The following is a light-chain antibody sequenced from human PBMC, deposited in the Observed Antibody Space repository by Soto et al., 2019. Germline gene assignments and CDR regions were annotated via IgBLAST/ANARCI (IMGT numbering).Light chain of an antibody. J-gene: IGKJ1*01. V-gene: IGKV1-5*01. CDR3: QQYNSFWT. CDR2: DAS. Sequence: DIQMTQSPSTLSASVGDRVTITSRASQSISSWLAWYQQKPGKAPKLLIYDASYLERGVPSRFSGSGSGTEFTLTISSLQPDDLATYYCQQYNSFWTFGQGTKVEI. CDR1: QSISSW.